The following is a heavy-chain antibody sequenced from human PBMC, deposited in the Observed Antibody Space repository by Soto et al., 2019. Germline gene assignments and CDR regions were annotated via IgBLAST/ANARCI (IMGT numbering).Heavy chain of an antibody. CDR2: INAGNGNT. D-gene: IGHD1-26*01. CDR3: ARSSLYSGGYYFDY. J-gene: IGHJ4*02. Sequence: GASVKVSCKASGYTFTSYAMHWVRQAPGQRLEWMGWINAGNGNTKYSQKFQGRVTITRDTSASTAYMELSSLRSEDTAVYYCARSSLYSGGYYFDYWGQGTLVTVSS. V-gene: IGHV1-3*01. CDR1: GYTFTSYA.